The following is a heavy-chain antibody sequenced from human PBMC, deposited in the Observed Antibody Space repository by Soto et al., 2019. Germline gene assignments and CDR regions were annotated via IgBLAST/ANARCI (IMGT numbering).Heavy chain of an antibody. CDR2: IHHSGST. D-gene: IGHD6-19*01. V-gene: IGHV4-4*02. CDR1: SASIISEQR. CDR3: ARSFGWYAIDH. J-gene: IGHJ4*02. Sequence: QMQLQESGPGLVKPSETLSLTCAVSSASIISEQRWSWVRQPPGKGLEWIGEIHHSGSTNNNPSLRSRVTMSVDKSKNPFSLNLNSVTAADTAVYYCARSFGWYAIDHWGQGTLVIVSS.